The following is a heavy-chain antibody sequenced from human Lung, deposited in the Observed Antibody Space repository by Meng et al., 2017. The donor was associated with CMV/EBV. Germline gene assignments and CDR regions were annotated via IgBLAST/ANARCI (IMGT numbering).Heavy chain of an antibody. J-gene: IGHJ4*02. Sequence: GGSLRLXCTASGFIFSDYSMSWVRQAPGKGLEWVSVIYSGDSSTHYADSVKGRFTISRDNSKNTLYLQMNSLRAEDTAVYYCAKDHMLSYFDYWGQGTLVTVSS. V-gene: IGHV3-23*03. D-gene: IGHD2-8*01. CDR1: GFIFSDYS. CDR2: IYSGDSST. CDR3: AKDHMLSYFDY.